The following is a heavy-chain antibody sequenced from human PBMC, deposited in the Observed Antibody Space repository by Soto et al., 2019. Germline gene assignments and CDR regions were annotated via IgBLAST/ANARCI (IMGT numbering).Heavy chain of an antibody. D-gene: IGHD2-21*01. J-gene: IGHJ4*01. CDR3: ARRLALKPRYYFDY. CDR1: GGSISSTSYY. CDR2: VYYSGST. V-gene: IGHV4-61*05. Sequence: SETLSLTCTVSGGSISSTSYYWGWIRQPLGKGLEWIGCVYYSGSTNYNPSLKSQVTISVETPNNQFSLKLSFVTAADTAVYYCARRLALKPRYYFDYWSQGTLVTVS.